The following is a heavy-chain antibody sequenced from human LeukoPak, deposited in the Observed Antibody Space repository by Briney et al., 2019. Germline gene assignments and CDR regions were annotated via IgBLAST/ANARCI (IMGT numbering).Heavy chain of an antibody. D-gene: IGHD2-8*01. Sequence: GASVKVSCKASGGTFSSYAISWVRQAPGQGLEWMGRIIPIFGTANYAQKFQGRVTITTDESTSTAYMELSSLRSADTAVYYCARDAAVLYGFDPWGQGTLVTVSS. CDR3: ARDAAVLYGFDP. CDR1: GGTFSSYA. V-gene: IGHV1-69*05. J-gene: IGHJ5*02. CDR2: IIPIFGTA.